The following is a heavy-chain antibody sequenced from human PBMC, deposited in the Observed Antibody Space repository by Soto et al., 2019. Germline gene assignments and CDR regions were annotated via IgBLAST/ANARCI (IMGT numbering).Heavy chain of an antibody. CDR2: VFHTGTT. CDR3: ARSAGWYAVHS. J-gene: IGHJ4*02. V-gene: IGHV4-4*02. D-gene: IGHD6-19*01. CDR1: GDSVSSPYY. Sequence: QVQLQESGPGLVKPSGTLSLTCAVSGDSVSSPYYWCWVRQPPGKGLEWIGEVFHTGTTIYNPSLRSRVTISMDKSITQFSLDLSSVTAADTAVYFCARSAGWYAVHSWGPGTLVIVSS.